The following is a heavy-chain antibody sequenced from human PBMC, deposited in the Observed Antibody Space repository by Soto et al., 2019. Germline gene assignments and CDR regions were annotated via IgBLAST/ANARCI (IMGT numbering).Heavy chain of an antibody. CDR3: ARDLGELELNPAYYYYYYGMDV. D-gene: IGHD1-7*01. Sequence: KQSQTLSLTCAISGDSVSSNSAAWNWIRQSPSRGLEWLGRTYYRSKWYNDYAVSVKSRITINPDTSKNQFSLQLNSVTPEDTAVYYCARDLGELELNPAYYYYYYGMDVWGQGTTVTVSS. CDR2: TYYRSKWYN. CDR1: GDSVSSNSAA. J-gene: IGHJ6*02. V-gene: IGHV6-1*01.